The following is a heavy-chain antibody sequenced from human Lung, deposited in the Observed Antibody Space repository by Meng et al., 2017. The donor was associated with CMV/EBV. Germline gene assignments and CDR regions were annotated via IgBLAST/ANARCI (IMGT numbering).Heavy chain of an antibody. CDR2: ISSSSRPI. CDR1: GFTFRSYK. V-gene: IGHV3-21*06. J-gene: IGHJ4*02. Sequence: ESXKISXAASGFTFRSYKMKWARQAPGKGPSWVSTISSSSRPIEYADSVKGRFTISRDTAKNSLNLQMNSLRAEDTAVYYCVGAQWRSTGQRVGYWGQRTLVXVSS. D-gene: IGHD6-19*01. CDR3: VGAQWRSTGQRVGY.